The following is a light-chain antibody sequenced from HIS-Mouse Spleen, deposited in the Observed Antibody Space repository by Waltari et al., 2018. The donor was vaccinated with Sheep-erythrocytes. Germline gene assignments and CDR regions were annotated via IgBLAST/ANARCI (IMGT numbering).Light chain of an antibody. CDR3: CSYAGSYNHV. Sequence: QSALTQPRSVSGSPGQSVTISCTGTSSDVGGYNYVSWYQQHPGKAPKLMIYDVSKRPSWVPDRFSGSKSGNTASLTISGLQAEDEADYYCCSYAGSYNHVFATGTNVTVL. CDR1: SSDVGGYNY. CDR2: DVS. V-gene: IGLV2-11*01. J-gene: IGLJ1*01.